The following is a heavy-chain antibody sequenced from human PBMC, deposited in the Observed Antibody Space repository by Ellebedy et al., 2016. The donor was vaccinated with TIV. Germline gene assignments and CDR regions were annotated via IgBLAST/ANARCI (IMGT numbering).Heavy chain of an antibody. V-gene: IGHV1-46*04. CDR3: ARGGQLERYSSGWYFDY. J-gene: IGHJ4*02. CDR2: INPSGGST. D-gene: IGHD6-19*01. Sequence: AASVKVSCKASGYTFTSYYMHWVRQAPGQGLEWMGIINPSGGSTSYAQKLQGRVTMTRDTSTSTAYMELSSLRSEDTAVYYCARGGQLERYSSGWYFDYWGQGTLVTVSS. CDR1: GYTFTSYY.